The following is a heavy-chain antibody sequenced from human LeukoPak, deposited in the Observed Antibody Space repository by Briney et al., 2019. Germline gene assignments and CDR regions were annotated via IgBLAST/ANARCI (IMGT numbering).Heavy chain of an antibody. J-gene: IGHJ4*02. CDR3: AGGGSGWYPEY. V-gene: IGHV3-21*01. CDR1: GFTFSSYS. CDR2: ISSSSSYI. Sequence: GGSLRLSCAASGFTFSSYSMNWVRQAPGKGLEWVSSISSSSSYIYYADSVKGRFTISRDNAKNTLYLQMNSLRAEDTAVYYCAGGGSGWYPEYWGQGTLVTVSS. D-gene: IGHD6-19*01.